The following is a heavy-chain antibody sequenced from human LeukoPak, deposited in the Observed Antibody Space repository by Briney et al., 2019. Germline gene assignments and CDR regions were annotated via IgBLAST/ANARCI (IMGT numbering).Heavy chain of an antibody. CDR3: ARDVWFGEFN. Sequence: SETLSLTCTVSGGSISSSSYYWGWIRQPPGKGLEWIGSIYYSGSTYYNPSLKSRVTISVGTSKNQFSLKMSSVTAADTAVYYCARDVWFGEFNWGQGILVTVSS. J-gene: IGHJ4*02. D-gene: IGHD3-10*01. V-gene: IGHV4-39*07. CDR1: GGSISSSSYY. CDR2: IYYSGST.